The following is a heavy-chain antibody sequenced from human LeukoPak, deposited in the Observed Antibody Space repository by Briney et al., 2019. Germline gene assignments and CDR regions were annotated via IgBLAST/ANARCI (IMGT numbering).Heavy chain of an antibody. CDR1: GYTFTSYD. CDR3: ARMSYYDSSGDNWFDP. CDR2: MNPNSGNT. D-gene: IGHD3-22*01. V-gene: IGHV1-8*01. J-gene: IGHJ5*02. Sequence: ASAKVSCKASGYTFTSYDINWVRQATGQGLEWMGWMNPNSGNTGYAQKFQGRVTMTRDTSISTAYMELSSLRSEDTAVYYCARMSYYDSSGDNWFDPWGQETLVTVSS.